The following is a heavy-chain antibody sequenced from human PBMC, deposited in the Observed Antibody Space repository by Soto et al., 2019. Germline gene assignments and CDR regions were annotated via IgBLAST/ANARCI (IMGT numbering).Heavy chain of an antibody. CDR2: IYYSGSA. Sequence: SETLSLTCNVSGAFVTSASYYWSWVRQPPGKGLEWIGYIYYSGSADYNPSLGSRVTISLDTSKNQFSLKLSSVTTADTAVYYCARGVGFGYYYYHMDLWGQGTTVTVSS. V-gene: IGHV4-61*01. CDR3: ARGVGFGYYYYHMDL. D-gene: IGHD3-10*01. CDR1: GAFVTSASYY. J-gene: IGHJ6*02.